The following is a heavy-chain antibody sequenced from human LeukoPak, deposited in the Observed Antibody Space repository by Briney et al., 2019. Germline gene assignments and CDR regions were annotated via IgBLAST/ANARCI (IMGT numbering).Heavy chain of an antibody. J-gene: IGHJ4*02. CDR1: GYTFTNCG. V-gene: IGHV1-2*02. CDR2: INPNSGGT. CDR3: SREDY. Sequence: GASVKVSCKASGYTFTNCGISWVRQAPGQGLEWMGWINPNSGGTTYAQEFQGRVTLSRDTSISTAYMELTRLTSDDAAVYYCSREDYWGQGSLVTVSS.